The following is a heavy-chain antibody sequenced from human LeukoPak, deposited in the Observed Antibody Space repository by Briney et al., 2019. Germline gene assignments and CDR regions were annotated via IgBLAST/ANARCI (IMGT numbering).Heavy chain of an antibody. J-gene: IGHJ6*03. Sequence: GGSLRLSCAASGFIFSSYGMHWVRQAPGKGLEWVAFIRFDGSIKNYADSVKGRFTISRDNSKNTLYLQMNSLRAEDTAVYYCARDSQLPPYYYYYMDVWGKGTTVTVSS. CDR1: GFIFSSYG. V-gene: IGHV3-30*02. CDR3: ARDSQLPPYYYYYMDV. CDR2: IRFDGSIK. D-gene: IGHD2-2*01.